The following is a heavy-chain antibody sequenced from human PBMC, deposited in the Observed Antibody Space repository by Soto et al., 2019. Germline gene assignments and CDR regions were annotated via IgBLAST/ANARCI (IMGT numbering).Heavy chain of an antibody. V-gene: IGHV3-30-3*01. D-gene: IGHD5-12*01. CDR3: AREWPNDAFDI. Sequence: QVQLVESGGGVVQPGRSLRLSCAASGFTFSSYAMHWVRQAPGKGLEWVAVISYDGSNKYYADSVKGRFTISRDNSKNTVYLQMNSLRGEDTAVYYCAREWPNDAFDIWGQGTMFTVSS. J-gene: IGHJ3*02. CDR1: GFTFSSYA. CDR2: ISYDGSNK.